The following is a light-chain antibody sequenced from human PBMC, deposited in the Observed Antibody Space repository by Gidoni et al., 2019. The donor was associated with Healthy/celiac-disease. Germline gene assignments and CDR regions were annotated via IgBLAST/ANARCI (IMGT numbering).Light chain of an antibody. CDR2: GAS. V-gene: IGKV3-20*01. J-gene: IGKJ1*01. CDR1: QSVSSSY. CDR3: QQYGSSPRT. Sequence: EIVLTQSPGTLSLPPGERATLSCRASQSVSSSYLGWYQQKPGQAPRLLIYGASSRATGIPDRFSGSGSGTDFTLTISRLEPEDFAVYYCQQYGSSPRTFGQGTKVEIK.